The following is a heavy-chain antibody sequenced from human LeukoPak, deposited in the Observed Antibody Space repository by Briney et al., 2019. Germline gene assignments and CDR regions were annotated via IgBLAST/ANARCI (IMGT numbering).Heavy chain of an antibody. CDR3: ARESDIVVVVAATISHDAFDI. Sequence: GSLRLSCAASGFTFSSYWMHWVRQAPGKGLVWVSRINSDGSSTSYADSVKGRFTISRDNAKNTLYLQMNSLRAEDTAVYYCARESDIVVVVAATISHDAFDIWGQGTMVTVSS. V-gene: IGHV3-74*01. J-gene: IGHJ3*02. CDR2: INSDGSST. CDR1: GFTFSSYW. D-gene: IGHD2-15*01.